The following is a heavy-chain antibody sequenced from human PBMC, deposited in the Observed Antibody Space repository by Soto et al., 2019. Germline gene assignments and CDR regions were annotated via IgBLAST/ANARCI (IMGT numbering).Heavy chain of an antibody. J-gene: IGHJ4*02. CDR1: GYTFTSYY. CDR3: ARKIPEIARGDYFDY. CDR2: INPSGGST. V-gene: IGHV1-46*01. Sequence: QVQLVQSRAEVKKPGASVKVSCKASGYTFTSYYMHWVRQAPGQGLEWMGIINPSGGSTSYAQKFQGRVTMTRDTSTSTVYMELSSLRSEDTAVYYCARKIPEIARGDYFDYWGQGTLVTVSS. D-gene: IGHD2-21*01.